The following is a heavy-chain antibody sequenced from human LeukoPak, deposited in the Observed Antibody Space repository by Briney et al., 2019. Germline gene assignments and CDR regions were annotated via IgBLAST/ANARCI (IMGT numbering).Heavy chain of an antibody. CDR1: GYSFTSYW. CDR3: ARTLYYYDSSGYSDYYYGMDV. CDR2: IYPVDSDT. D-gene: IGHD3-22*01. J-gene: IGHJ6*02. Sequence: GESLKISCKGSGYSFTSYWIGWVRQIPGKGLEWMGIIYPVDSDTRYSPSFQGQVTISADKSISTAYLQWSSLKASDTAMYYCARTLYYYDSSGYSDYYYGMDVWGQGTTVTVSS. V-gene: IGHV5-51*01.